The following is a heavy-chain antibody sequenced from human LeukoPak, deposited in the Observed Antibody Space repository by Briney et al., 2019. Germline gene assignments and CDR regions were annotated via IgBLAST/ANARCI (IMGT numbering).Heavy chain of an antibody. CDR3: ARVPAAMKARYWFDP. D-gene: IGHD2-2*01. Sequence: SETLSLTCAVYGGSFSGYYWSWIRQPPGKGLEWIGEINHSGSTNYNPSLKSRVTISVDTSKNQFSLKLSSVTAADTAVYYCARVPAAMKARYWFDPWGQGTLVIVSS. V-gene: IGHV4-34*01. CDR1: GGSFSGYY. J-gene: IGHJ5*02. CDR2: INHSGST.